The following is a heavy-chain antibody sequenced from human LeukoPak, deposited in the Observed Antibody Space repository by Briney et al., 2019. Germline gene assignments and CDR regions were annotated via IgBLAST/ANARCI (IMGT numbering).Heavy chain of an antibody. CDR2: ISGSGGST. CDR1: GFTFSSYA. J-gene: IGHJ3*02. CDR3: AKDIVVVRKGRCGAFDI. V-gene: IGHV3-23*01. D-gene: IGHD2-21*01. Sequence: GGSLRLSCAASGFTFSSYAMSWVRQAPGKGLEWVSAISGSGGSTYYADSVKGRFTISRDNSKNTLYLQMNSLRAEDTAVYYCAKDIVVVRKGRCGAFDIWGQGTMVTVSS.